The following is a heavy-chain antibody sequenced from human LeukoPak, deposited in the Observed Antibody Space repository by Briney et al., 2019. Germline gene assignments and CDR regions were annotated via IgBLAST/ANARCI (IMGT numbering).Heavy chain of an antibody. D-gene: IGHD6-13*01. CDR2: ISSSGSTI. CDR3: ARSLGSWSNWFDP. J-gene: IGHJ5*02. CDR1: GFTFSSYE. Sequence: GGSLRLSCAASGFTFSSYEMNWVRQAPGKGLEWVSYISSSGSTIYYADSVKGRFTISRDNAKNSLYLQMNSLRAEDTAVYYCARSLGSWSNWFDPWGQGTLVTVSS. V-gene: IGHV3-48*03.